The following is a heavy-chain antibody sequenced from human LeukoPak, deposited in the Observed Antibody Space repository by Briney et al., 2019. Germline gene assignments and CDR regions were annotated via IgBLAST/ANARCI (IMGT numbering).Heavy chain of an antibody. CDR1: GGSFSGYY. Sequence: SETLSLTCAVYGGSFSGYYWSWIRQPPGKGLEWIGEIYHSGSTNCNPSLKSRVSISVDKSNNLFSLKLNSVTAADTAVYYCARVDSTSGANFDYWGQGTLVTVPS. CDR3: ARVDSTSGANFDY. V-gene: IGHV4-34*01. J-gene: IGHJ4*02. D-gene: IGHD6-13*01. CDR2: IYHSGST.